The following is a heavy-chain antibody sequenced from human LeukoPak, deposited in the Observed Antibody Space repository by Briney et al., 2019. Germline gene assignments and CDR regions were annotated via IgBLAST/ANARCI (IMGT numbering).Heavy chain of an antibody. CDR3: ARGRVGTPRPIYWYYDL. D-gene: IGHD4-23*01. CDR2: IYYTGST. CDR1: DGSISSSSYY. J-gene: IGHJ2*01. V-gene: IGHV4-39*01. Sequence: SETLSLTCTVPDGSISSSSYYWGWIRQPPGRGLQWIGSIYYTGSTYYNPSLKSQITISVDTSKNQFSLKMTSVTAADTAVYYCARGRVGTPRPIYWYYDLWGRGTLVTVSS.